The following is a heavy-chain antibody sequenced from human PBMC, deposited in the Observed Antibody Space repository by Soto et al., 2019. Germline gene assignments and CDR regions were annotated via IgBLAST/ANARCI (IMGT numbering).Heavy chain of an antibody. Sequence: QLVESGGGVVQPGTSLRLSCGASGFDFSSYGMHWVRQTPGKGLEWVAVLGFDGGGRYYADSVKGRFTISRDNSKKMLYLQLDSLRAEDTALYYCAREPVGPDYAMDAWGQGTTVTVSS. D-gene: IGHD1-26*01. CDR2: LGFDGGGR. J-gene: IGHJ6*02. CDR1: GFDFSSYG. V-gene: IGHV3-33*01. CDR3: AREPVGPDYAMDA.